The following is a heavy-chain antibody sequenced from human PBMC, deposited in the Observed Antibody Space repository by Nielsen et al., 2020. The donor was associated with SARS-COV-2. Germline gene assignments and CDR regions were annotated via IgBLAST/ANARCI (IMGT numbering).Heavy chain of an antibody. D-gene: IGHD3-22*01. Sequence: SETLSLTCAVSGGSITSYYWSWIRQPPGKGLEWIGYIHYSGSTNYNPSLKSRVTISVDTSKNQFSLKLSSVTAADTAVYYCARNSYPDSSGYYPVVADWGQGTLVTVSS. CDR2: IHYSGST. V-gene: IGHV4-59*12. J-gene: IGHJ4*02. CDR1: GGSITSYY. CDR3: ARNSYPDSSGYYPVVAD.